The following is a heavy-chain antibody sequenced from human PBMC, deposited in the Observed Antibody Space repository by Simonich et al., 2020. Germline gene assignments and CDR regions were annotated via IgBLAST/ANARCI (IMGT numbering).Heavy chain of an antibody. CDR1: GYTFTSYG. Sequence: QVQLVQSGAEVKKPGASVKVSCKASGYTFTSYGISWVRQAPGQGLEWMGWISAYHCNTNYAQKLQGRVTMTTDTSTSTAYMELRSLRYDDTAVYYCARASRGTWWYYYFDYWGQGTLVTVSS. V-gene: IGHV1-18*01. CDR2: ISAYHCNT. J-gene: IGHJ4*02. D-gene: IGHD2-15*01. CDR3: ARASRGTWWYYYFDY.